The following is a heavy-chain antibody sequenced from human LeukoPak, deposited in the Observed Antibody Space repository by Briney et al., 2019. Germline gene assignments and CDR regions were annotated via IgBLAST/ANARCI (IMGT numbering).Heavy chain of an antibody. D-gene: IGHD3-3*01. CDR1: GFTFSGSA. CDR2: IRSKANSYAT. V-gene: IGHV3-73*01. CDR3: TSRYDFWSGYYYDAFDI. J-gene: IGHJ3*02. Sequence: GGSLRLSCAASGFTFSGSAMHWVRRASGKGLEWVGRIRSKANSYATAYAASVKGRFTISRDDSKNTAYLQMNSLKTEDTAVYYCTSRYDFWSGYYYDAFDIWGQGTMVTVSS.